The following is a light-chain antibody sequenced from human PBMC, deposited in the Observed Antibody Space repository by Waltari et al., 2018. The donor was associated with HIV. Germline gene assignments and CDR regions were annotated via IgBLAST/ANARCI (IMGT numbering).Light chain of an antibody. Sequence: SYVLTQAPSISVAPGQTATSSCGHIGRNSVQWYGQKPGRAPLLVVLDDVDRSSGIPARFSGARSGERATLTISGVEAGDEADYYCQVWDRGYKEAVFGGGT. CDR2: DDV. CDR3: QVWDRGYKEAV. CDR1: HIGRNS. V-gene: IGLV3-21*02. J-gene: IGLJ2*01.